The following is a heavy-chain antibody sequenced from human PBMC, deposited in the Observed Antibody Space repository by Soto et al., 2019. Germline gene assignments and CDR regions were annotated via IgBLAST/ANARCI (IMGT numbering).Heavy chain of an antibody. CDR3: ARWSGDSSGYDFPY. CDR1: W. D-gene: IGHD3-22*01. V-gene: IGHV4-4*02. CDR2: IYHSGST. Sequence: WRSWVREPPGKGLEWIGEIYHSGSTNYNPSLKSRVTISVDKSKNQFSLKLSSVTAADTAVYYCARWSGDSSGYDFPYWGQGTLVTVSS. J-gene: IGHJ4*02.